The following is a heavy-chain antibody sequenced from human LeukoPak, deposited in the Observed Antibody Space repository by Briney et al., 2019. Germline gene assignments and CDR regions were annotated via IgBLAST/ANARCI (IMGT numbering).Heavy chain of an antibody. Sequence: GGSLRLSCAATGIAFTDAWMTWVRQVPGQGLEWIGRIKGKAVGGTAEYAASVEGRFTISRDDSKNTMYLEMSSLKTEDTGVYYCTTDGKYSNSGTFWFDPWGQGTLVTVSS. V-gene: IGHV3-15*01. CDR1: GIAFTDAW. CDR2: IKGKAVGGTA. J-gene: IGHJ5*02. CDR3: TTDGKYSNSGTFWFDP. D-gene: IGHD4-11*01.